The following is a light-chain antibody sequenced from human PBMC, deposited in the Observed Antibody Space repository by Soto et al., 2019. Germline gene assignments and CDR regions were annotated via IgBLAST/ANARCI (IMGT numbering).Light chain of an antibody. Sequence: EIVLTQSPATLPLSPGERATLSCRASQSVRTYLAWYQQKPGQAPSLLIYDTPYRATGIPARFSGSGSGTDFTLTISNLEPEDFAVYYCQQRSNWPLTFGGGTKVEIK. V-gene: IGKV3-11*01. J-gene: IGKJ4*01. CDR2: DTP. CDR3: QQRSNWPLT. CDR1: QSVRTY.